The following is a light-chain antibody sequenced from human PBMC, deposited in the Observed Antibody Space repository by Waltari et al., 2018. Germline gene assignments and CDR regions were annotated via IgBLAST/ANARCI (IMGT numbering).Light chain of an antibody. CDR1: SGSASTDYY. V-gene: IGLV8-61*01. CDR3: VLYMGRGVSV. CDR2: NTK. J-gene: IGLJ3*02. Sequence: QTVVTQEPSLSVSPGGTITLTCDLTSGSASTDYYPSWYKQNPGQAPRTLIYNTKSRSSGVPDRFSGSILGNKAALTITGAQADDESDYYCVLYMGRGVSVFGGGTKLTVL.